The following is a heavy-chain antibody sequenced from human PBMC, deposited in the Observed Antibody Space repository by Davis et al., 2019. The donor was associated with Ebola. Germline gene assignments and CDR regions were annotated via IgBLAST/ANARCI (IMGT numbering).Heavy chain of an antibody. J-gene: IGHJ6*02. D-gene: IGHD6-13*01. CDR2: IRSKANSYAT. CDR1: GFTFSGSA. Sequence: GESLKISCAASGFTFSGSAMHWVRQASGKGLEWVGRIRSKANSYATAYAASVKGRFTISRDDSKNTLYLQMNSLRAEDTAVYYCARDSVAAPIYYYYGMDVWGQGTTVTVSS. CDR3: ARDSVAAPIYYYYGMDV. V-gene: IGHV3-73*01.